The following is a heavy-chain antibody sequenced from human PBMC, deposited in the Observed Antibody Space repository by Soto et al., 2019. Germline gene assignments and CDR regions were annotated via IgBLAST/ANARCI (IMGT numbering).Heavy chain of an antibody. D-gene: IGHD5-12*01. Sequence: QVQLVQSGAEVKKPGASVKVSCKASGYTFTGYYMHWVRQAPGQGLEWMGWINPNRGGTNYAQKFQGWVTRTRDPSISTAYMELSRLRSDDTAVYYCARGEWLRFGAYYYCYMDVWGKGTTVTVSS. J-gene: IGHJ6*03. CDR2: INPNRGGT. V-gene: IGHV1-2*04. CDR3: ARGEWLRFGAYYYCYMDV. CDR1: GYTFTGYY.